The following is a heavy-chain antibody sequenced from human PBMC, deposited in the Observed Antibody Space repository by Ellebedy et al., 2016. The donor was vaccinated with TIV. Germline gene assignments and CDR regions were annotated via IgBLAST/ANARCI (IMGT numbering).Heavy chain of an antibody. V-gene: IGHV4-59*01. CDR3: ARGLLYYDFWSGYYKGAGDYYYGMDV. CDR2: IYYSGST. D-gene: IGHD3-3*01. CDR1: GGSISSYY. Sequence: MPSETLSLTCTVSGGSISSYYWSWIRQPPGKGLEWIGYIYYSGSTHYNPSLRSRVTISVDTSKNPFSLKLSSVTAADTAVYYCARGLLYYDFWSGYYKGAGDYYYGMDVWGQGTTVTVSS. J-gene: IGHJ6*02.